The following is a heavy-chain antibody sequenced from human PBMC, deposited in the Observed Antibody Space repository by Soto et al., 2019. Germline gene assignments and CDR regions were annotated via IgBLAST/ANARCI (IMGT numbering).Heavy chain of an antibody. D-gene: IGHD3-3*01. V-gene: IGHV3-23*01. Sequence: GGSLRLSCAASGFTFSSYAMSWVRQAPGKGLEWVSAISGSGGSTYYADSVKGRFTISRDNSKNTLYLQMNSLRAEDTAVYYCAKDDHDFPPGGAYGMDVWGQGTMVTVSS. CDR3: AKDDHDFPPGGAYGMDV. CDR1: GFTFSSYA. CDR2: ISGSGGST. J-gene: IGHJ6*02.